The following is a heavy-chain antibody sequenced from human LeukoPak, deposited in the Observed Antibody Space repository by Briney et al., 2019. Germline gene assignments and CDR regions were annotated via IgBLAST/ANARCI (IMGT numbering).Heavy chain of an antibody. J-gene: IGHJ4*02. CDR1: GYTLTELS. V-gene: IGHV1-24*01. CDR2: FDPKDGET. CDR3: ATRIQLTRDY. Sequence: ASVTVSFKVSGYTLTELSMHWVRQAPGKGLEGMGGFDPKDGETIYAQKFHGRGTMTEDTSTDTAYMELSSLRSEDTAVYYCATRIQLTRDYWGQGTLVTVSS. D-gene: IGHD5-18*01.